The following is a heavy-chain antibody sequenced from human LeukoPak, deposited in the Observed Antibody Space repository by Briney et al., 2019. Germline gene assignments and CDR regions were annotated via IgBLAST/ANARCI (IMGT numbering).Heavy chain of an antibody. J-gene: IGHJ3*02. D-gene: IGHD3-22*01. Sequence: GGSLRLFCAASGFTFSSYEMNWVRQAPGKGLEWVSYISSSGSTIYYADSVKGRFTISRDNAKNSLYLQMNSLRAEDTAVYYCARGYDSSGYYAFDIWGQGTMVTVSS. CDR3: ARGYDSSGYYAFDI. V-gene: IGHV3-48*03. CDR2: ISSSGSTI. CDR1: GFTFSSYE.